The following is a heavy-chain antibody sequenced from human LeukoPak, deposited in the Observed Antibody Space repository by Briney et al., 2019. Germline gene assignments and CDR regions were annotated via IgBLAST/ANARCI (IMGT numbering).Heavy chain of an antibody. CDR1: GGSISSGSYY. CDR2: IYYSGNT. V-gene: IGHV4-61*01. J-gene: IGHJ3*02. D-gene: IGHD3-22*01. CDR3: ATYYYDGTGYYYRGFHI. Sequence: SETLSLTCNVSGGSISSGSYYWNWIRPPPGKGLEWIGYIYYSGNTNYNPSLESRVTMSVDTSKNQFSLKLSSVTAADTAVYYCATYYYDGTGYYYRGFHIWGQGTMVTVSS.